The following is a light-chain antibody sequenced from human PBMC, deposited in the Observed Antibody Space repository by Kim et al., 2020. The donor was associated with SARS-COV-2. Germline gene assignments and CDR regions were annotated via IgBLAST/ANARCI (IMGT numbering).Light chain of an antibody. J-gene: IGLJ3*02. Sequence: GQSITIACTGTSSNVGSYNLVSWYQQQPGKAPKVIIYDVSKRPSGVSNRFSGSKSGNTASLTISGLQAEDEADYYCCSYAGSYTWVFGGGTKVTVL. V-gene: IGLV2-23*02. CDR1: SSNVGSYNL. CDR3: CSYAGSYTWV. CDR2: DVS.